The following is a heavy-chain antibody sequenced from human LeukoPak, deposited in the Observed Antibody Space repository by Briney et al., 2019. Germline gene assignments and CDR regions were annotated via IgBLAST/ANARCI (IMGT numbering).Heavy chain of an antibody. J-gene: IGHJ4*02. Sequence: ASVKVSCKASGYTFTSYAMHWVRQAPGQRLEWMGWINAGNGNTKYSQKFQGRVTITRDTSASTAYMELSSLRSEDTAVYYCAREFLWDLEGAAGFDYWGQGTLVTVSS. CDR1: GYTFTSYA. CDR3: AREFLWDLEGAAGFDY. V-gene: IGHV1-3*01. D-gene: IGHD6-13*01. CDR2: INAGNGNT.